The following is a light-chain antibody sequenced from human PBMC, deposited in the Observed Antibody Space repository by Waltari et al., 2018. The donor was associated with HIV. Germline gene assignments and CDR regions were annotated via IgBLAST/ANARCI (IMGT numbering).Light chain of an antibody. V-gene: IGLV3-21*02. CDR1: NIGSQS. J-gene: IGLJ2*01. CDR3: QVWHSNSDHVV. CDR2: DDS. Sequence: SYVLTQPPSVSVAPGQTARIPCEGNNIGSQSVHGYQQRPGQAPALVVHDDSDRPSGIPERFSGSNSGNTATLTISRVEAGDEADYYCQVWHSNSDHVVFGGGTKLTVL.